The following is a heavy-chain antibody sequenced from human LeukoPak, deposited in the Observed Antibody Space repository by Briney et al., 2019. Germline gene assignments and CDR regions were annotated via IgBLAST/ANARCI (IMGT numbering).Heavy chain of an antibody. Sequence: SETLSLTCTVSVGSVSSDSYYWSWIRQPPGKGLEWIGYVYYSGRTNYNPSLKSRVTILVDTDKNQFSLKMRSVTAADTAVYYCARAFRARYFDLWGRGTLVTVSS. J-gene: IGHJ2*01. V-gene: IGHV4-61*01. CDR2: VYYSGRT. CDR1: VGSVSSDSYY. CDR3: ARAFRARYFDL. D-gene: IGHD2/OR15-2a*01.